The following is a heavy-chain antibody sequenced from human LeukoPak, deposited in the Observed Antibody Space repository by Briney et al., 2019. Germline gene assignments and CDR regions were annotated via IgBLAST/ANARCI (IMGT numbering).Heavy chain of an antibody. D-gene: IGHD5-18*01. CDR2: IYPGDSDT. J-gene: IGHJ4*02. Sequence: PGESLKISCKGSGYSFTSYWIGWVRQMPGKDLEWMGTIYPGDSDTRYSPSFQGQVSISADKSTNTAYLQWSSLKASDTAIYYCARLGTAIVARYFDFWGQGTLVTVSS. CDR1: GYSFTSYW. CDR3: ARLGTAIVARYFDF. V-gene: IGHV5-51*03.